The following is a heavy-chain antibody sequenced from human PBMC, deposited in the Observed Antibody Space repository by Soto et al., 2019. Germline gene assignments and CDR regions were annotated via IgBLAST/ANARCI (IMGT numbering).Heavy chain of an antibody. CDR2: INHSGST. J-gene: IGHJ5*02. V-gene: IGHV4-34*01. Sequence: SETLSLTCAVYGGSFSGYYWSWIRQPPGKGLEWIGEINHSGSTNYNPSLKSRVTISVDTSKNQFSLKLSSVTAADTAVYYCASSHHYDSSGYFLDPWGQGTLVTVSS. D-gene: IGHD3-22*01. CDR3: ASSHHYDSSGYFLDP. CDR1: GGSFSGYY.